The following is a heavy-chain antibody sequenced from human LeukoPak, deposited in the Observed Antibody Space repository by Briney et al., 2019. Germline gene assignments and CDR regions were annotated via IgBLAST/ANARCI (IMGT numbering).Heavy chain of an antibody. CDR1: GGSISSYY. CDR2: IYTSGST. Sequence: PSETLSLTCTVSGGSISSYYWSWIRQPAGKGLEWIGRIYTSGSTNYNPSLKSRVTTSVDTSKNQFSLKLSSVTAADTAVYYCARDRGFRGYCSGGSCYDPPYYFDYWGQGTLVTVSS. CDR3: ARDRGFRGYCSGGSCYDPPYYFDY. J-gene: IGHJ4*02. D-gene: IGHD2-15*01. V-gene: IGHV4-4*07.